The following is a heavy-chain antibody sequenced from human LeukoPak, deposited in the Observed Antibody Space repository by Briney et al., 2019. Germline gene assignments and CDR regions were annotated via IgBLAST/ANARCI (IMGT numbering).Heavy chain of an antibody. J-gene: IGHJ4*02. CDR1: GFTVNTYA. V-gene: IGHV3-23*01. Sequence: GGSLRLSCAASGFTVNTYAMSWVRQAPGKGLEWGSGISGSGGNTYYADSVKGRFTISRDNAKNSLYLQMNSLRAEDTAVYYCARDDWNYGTAFDYWGQGTLVTVSS. CDR2: ISGSGGNT. D-gene: IGHD1-7*01. CDR3: ARDDWNYGTAFDY.